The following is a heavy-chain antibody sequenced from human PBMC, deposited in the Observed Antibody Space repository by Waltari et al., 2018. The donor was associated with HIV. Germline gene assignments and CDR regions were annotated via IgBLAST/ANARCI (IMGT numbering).Heavy chain of an antibody. Sequence: QVQMVESGGGVVEPGGSLRLSCAASGFTFSSYGMHWVRQAPGKGLEWVAFIRYDGSNKYYADSVKGRFTISRDNSKNTLYLQMNSLRAEDTAVYYCAKENPLDIWGQGTTVTVSS. J-gene: IGHJ6*02. CDR2: IRYDGSNK. CDR1: GFTFSSYG. CDR3: AKENPLDI. V-gene: IGHV3-30*02.